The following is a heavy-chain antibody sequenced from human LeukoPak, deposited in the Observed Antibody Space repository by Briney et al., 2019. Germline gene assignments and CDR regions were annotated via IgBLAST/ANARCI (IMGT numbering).Heavy chain of an antibody. J-gene: IGHJ4*02. CDR2: INHSGNT. CDR3: ARQGSGSSYYYYTFHY. CDR1: GGSLSGYY. V-gene: IGHV4-34*01. D-gene: IGHD1-26*01. Sequence: PSETLSLTCAVYGGSLSGYYWSWIRQPPGKGLEWIGEINHSGNTNYNPSLKSRVTMSVDTSKNHFYLKLSSVTAADTAVYYCARQGSGSSYYYYTFHYWGQGTLVTVSS.